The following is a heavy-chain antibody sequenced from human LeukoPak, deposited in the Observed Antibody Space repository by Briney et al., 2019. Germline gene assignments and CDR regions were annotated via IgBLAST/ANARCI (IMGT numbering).Heavy chain of an antibody. J-gene: IGHJ4*02. Sequence: GESLRLSCEASGFTFSSYWMNWVRQAPGKGLEWVTNIKEDGSEEYYVDSVKGRFIISRDNAKKSLFLQMNSLRAEDTAVYYCAASAAGLDYGGQGTLVTVSS. CDR2: IKEDGSEE. V-gene: IGHV3-7*01. CDR1: GFTFSSYW. D-gene: IGHD6-13*01. CDR3: AASAAGLDY.